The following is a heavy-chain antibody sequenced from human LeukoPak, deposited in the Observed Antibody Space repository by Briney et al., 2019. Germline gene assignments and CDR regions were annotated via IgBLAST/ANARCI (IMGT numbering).Heavy chain of an antibody. CDR1: GFTLYRYG. CDR3: ARDLRNYDFWSGGAFDI. J-gene: IGHJ3*02. V-gene: IGHV3-30*02. CDR2: IRYDGSEM. D-gene: IGHD3-3*01. Sequence: PGGSLRLSCAASGFTLYRYGMHWVRQAPGKGLEWVAFIRYDGSEMFYADFVKGRFTISRDNAKNSLYLQMNSLRVEDTAVYYCARDLRNYDFWSGGAFDIWGQGTMVTVYS.